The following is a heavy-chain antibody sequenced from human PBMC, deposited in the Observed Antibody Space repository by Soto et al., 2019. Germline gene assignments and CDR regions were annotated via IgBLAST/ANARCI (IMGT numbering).Heavy chain of an antibody. J-gene: IGHJ4*02. Sequence: GGSLRLSCAASGFTFSSYAMHWVRQAPGKGLEWVAVISYDGSNKYYADSVKGRFTISRDNSKNTLYLQMNSLRVEDTAVYYCARGKLVYCSGGSCYFDYWGQGTLVTVSS. CDR3: ARGKLVYCSGGSCYFDY. CDR2: ISYDGSNK. D-gene: IGHD2-15*01. CDR1: GFTFSSYA. V-gene: IGHV3-30-3*01.